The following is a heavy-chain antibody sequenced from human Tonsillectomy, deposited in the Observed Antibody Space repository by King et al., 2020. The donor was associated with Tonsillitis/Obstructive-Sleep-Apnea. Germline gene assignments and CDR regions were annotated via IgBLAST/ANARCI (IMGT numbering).Heavy chain of an antibody. CDR2: IYSGGST. CDR3: ARGGGGWPPRWFTP. J-gene: IGHJ5*02. V-gene: IGHV3-53*01. D-gene: IGHD6-19*01. Sequence: VQLVESGGGLIQPGGSLRLSCAASGFTVSSNYMSWVRQAPGKGLEWVSFIYSGGSTYYADSVKGRFTISRDNSKNTLNLQMNSRRAEDTAVYYCARGGGGWPPRWFTPWGQGPLFPVPS. CDR1: GFTVSSNY.